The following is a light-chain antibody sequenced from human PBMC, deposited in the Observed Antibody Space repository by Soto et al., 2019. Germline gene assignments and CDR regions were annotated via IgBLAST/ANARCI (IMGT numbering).Light chain of an antibody. V-gene: IGKV3-20*01. CDR3: QQYGSSQYT. Sequence: EIVLTQSPGTLSLSPGERATLSCRASQSVNNNYLAWYQQKPGQAPRLLIYGASSRATGIPDRFSGSGSGTDFTLTISRLEPEDFAVYYCQQYGSSQYTFGLGTKLEIK. CDR1: QSVNNNY. J-gene: IGKJ2*01. CDR2: GAS.